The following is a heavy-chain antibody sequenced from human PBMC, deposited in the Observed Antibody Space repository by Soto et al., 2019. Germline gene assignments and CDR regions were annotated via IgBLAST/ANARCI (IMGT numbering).Heavy chain of an antibody. CDR1: GFSFSSYS. Sequence: QVQLVESGGGVVQPARSLRLSCAASGFSFSSYSMHWVRQAPGKGLEWVAVISDDGRNTHYADSVKGRFTISRDSSHNTLFVQMTRMRTEDTAVYYCAREVLTRSNFYYGMGVWAPGAPISVSS. CDR2: ISDDGRNT. V-gene: IGHV3-30*04. CDR3: AREVLTRSNFYYGMGV. J-gene: IGHJ6*02. D-gene: IGHD3-9*01.